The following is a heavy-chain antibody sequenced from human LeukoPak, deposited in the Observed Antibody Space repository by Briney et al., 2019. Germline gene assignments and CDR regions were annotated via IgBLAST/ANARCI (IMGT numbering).Heavy chain of an antibody. CDR2: ISSSSSTI. CDR1: GFTFNSYS. V-gene: IGHV3-48*04. D-gene: IGHD6-13*01. J-gene: IGHJ4*02. Sequence: GGSLRLSCAASGFTFNSYSMNWVRQAPGKGLEWVSYISSSSSTIYYADSVKGRFTISRDNAKNSLYLQMNSLRAEDTAVYYCAKALGIAAAGSFSFDYWGQGTLVTVSS. CDR3: AKALGIAAAGSFSFDY.